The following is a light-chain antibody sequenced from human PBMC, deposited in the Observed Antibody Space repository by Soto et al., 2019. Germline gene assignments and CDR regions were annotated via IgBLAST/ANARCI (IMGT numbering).Light chain of an antibody. CDR1: SSDVGGYNY. V-gene: IGLV2-14*01. CDR2: EVS. Sequence: QSALTQPASVSGSPGQSITISCTGTSSDVGGYNYVSWYQQHPGKAPKLMIYEVSNRPSGLSNRFSGSKSGNTASLTISGLQAEDEADYYCSSFTSSSTLVFGRGTKLTVL. J-gene: IGLJ2*01. CDR3: SSFTSSSTLV.